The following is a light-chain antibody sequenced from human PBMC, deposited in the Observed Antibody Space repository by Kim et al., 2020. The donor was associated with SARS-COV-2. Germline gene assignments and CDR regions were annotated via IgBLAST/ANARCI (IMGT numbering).Light chain of an antibody. CDR3: QQYHSYPLT. CDR1: QSIGNW. V-gene: IGKV1-5*03. Sequence: DIQMTQSPSTLSTSVGDRVTITCRASQSIGNWLAWYQQKPGKAPKLLISRASNLQSGVPSRFSGSGSGTELTLTITSLQPDDFATYFCQQYHSYPLTFGGGTKLEI. CDR2: RAS. J-gene: IGKJ4*01.